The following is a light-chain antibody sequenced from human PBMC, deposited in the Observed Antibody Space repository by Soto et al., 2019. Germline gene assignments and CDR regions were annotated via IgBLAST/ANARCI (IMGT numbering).Light chain of an antibody. CDR1: QGISSF. V-gene: IGKV1-9*01. Sequence: DIQLTQSPSFLSASVGDRVTITCRASQGISSFLAWYQQKPPKAPELLIYGASTLQSGVPSRFSGSGSGTEFTLTISSLQSEDFAVYFCQQYNNWPPITFGQGTRLEIK. J-gene: IGKJ5*01. CDR2: GAS. CDR3: QQYNNWPPIT.